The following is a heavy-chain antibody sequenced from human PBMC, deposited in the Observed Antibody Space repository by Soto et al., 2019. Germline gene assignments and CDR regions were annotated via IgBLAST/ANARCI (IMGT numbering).Heavy chain of an antibody. Sequence: ASVKVSCKASGYTFTSYGISWVRQAPGQGLEWMGWISAYNGNTNYAQKLQGRVTMTTDTSTSTAYMELRSLRSDDTAVYYCARDRCSSTSCYVGYYYMDVWGKGTTVTVSS. CDR2: ISAYNGNT. CDR1: GYTFTSYG. CDR3: ARDRCSSTSCYVGYYYMDV. D-gene: IGHD2-2*01. V-gene: IGHV1-18*01. J-gene: IGHJ6*03.